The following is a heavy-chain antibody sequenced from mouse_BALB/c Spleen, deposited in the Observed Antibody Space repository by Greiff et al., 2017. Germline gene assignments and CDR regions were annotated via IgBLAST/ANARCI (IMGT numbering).Heavy chain of an antibody. CDR2: ISNLAYSI. J-gene: IGHJ4*01. V-gene: IGHV5-15*02. Sequence: EVMLVESGGGLVQPGGSRKLSCAASGFTFSDYGMAWVRQAPGKGPEWVAFISNLAYSIYYADTVTGRFTISRENAKNTLYLEMSSLRSEDTAMYYCARGGSSRYYYAMDYWGQGTSVTVSS. CDR3: ARGGSSRYYYAMDY. CDR1: GFTFSDYG. D-gene: IGHD1-1*01.